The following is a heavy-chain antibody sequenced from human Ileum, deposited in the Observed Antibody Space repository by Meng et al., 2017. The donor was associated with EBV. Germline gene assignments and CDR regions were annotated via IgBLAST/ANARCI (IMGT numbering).Heavy chain of an antibody. V-gene: IGHV4-4*02. CDR1: GGSISSSDW. Sequence: QWRLAVSEPVLVRPAGTLSLTCAVSGGSISSSDWWRWVRQPPGKGLEWIGEIYRGGGTNYNASLKSRVTISVDTSKNHFSLKLNSVTAADTAVYYCARVRVIPAAIGFDYWGQGTLVTVSS. J-gene: IGHJ4*02. CDR2: IYRGGGT. CDR3: ARVRVIPAAIGFDY. D-gene: IGHD2-2*02.